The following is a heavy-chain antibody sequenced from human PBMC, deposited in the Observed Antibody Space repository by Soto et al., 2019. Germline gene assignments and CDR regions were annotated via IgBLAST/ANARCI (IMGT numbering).Heavy chain of an antibody. CDR1: GGSISSSTYY. CDR2: IYYSGST. Sequence: PSETLSLTCTVSGGSISSSTYYWGWIRQPPGKGLEWIGSIYYSGSTYYNPSLKSRVTISVDTSKNQFSLKLSSVTAADTAVYYCAREGGALNVWGQGTTVTVSS. V-gene: IGHV4-39*02. CDR3: AREGGALNV. J-gene: IGHJ6*02.